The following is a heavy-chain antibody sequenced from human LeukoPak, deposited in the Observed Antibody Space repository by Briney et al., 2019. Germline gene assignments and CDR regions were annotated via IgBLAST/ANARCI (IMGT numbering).Heavy chain of an antibody. Sequence: GGSLRLSCAASGFTFSSYWMHWVRQAPGKGLVWVSRINSDGSSTSYADSVKGRFTISRDNAKNTLYLQMNSLRAEDTAVYYCAREGCGGDCYSYYYYGMDVWGQGTTVTVSS. CDR3: AREGCGGDCYSYYYYGMDV. CDR2: INSDGSST. V-gene: IGHV3-74*01. CDR1: GFTFSSYW. J-gene: IGHJ6*02. D-gene: IGHD2-21*02.